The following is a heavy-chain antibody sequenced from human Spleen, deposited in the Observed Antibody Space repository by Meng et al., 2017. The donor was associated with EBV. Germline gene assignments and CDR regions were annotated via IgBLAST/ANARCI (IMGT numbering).Heavy chain of an antibody. CDR2: ISAYNGNT. V-gene: IGHV1-18*01. Sequence: QVQLVQSGPEVKKPGAAVKFSCKTSGYTFNTYGFSWVRQAPGQGLEWMGWISAYNGNTDYAQKFQGRLIMTTDTSTSTAYMELKNLRSDDTAVYYCARDTVVGALKPLDYWGQGTLVTVSS. CDR1: GYTFNTYG. J-gene: IGHJ4*02. CDR3: ARDTVVGALKPLDY. D-gene: IGHD2-15*01.